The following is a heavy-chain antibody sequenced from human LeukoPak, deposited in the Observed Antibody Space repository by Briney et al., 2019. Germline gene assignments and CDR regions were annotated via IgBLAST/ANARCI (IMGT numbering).Heavy chain of an antibody. CDR3: ARARQWLALAGAFDI. Sequence: PSETLSLTCTVSGGSISSYYWSWIRQPPGKGLEWIGYIYYSGSTNYNPSLKSRVTISVDTSKNQFSLKLSSVTAADTAVYYCARARQWLALAGAFDIWGQGTMATVSS. V-gene: IGHV4-59*01. D-gene: IGHD6-19*01. CDR2: IYYSGST. CDR1: GGSISSYY. J-gene: IGHJ3*02.